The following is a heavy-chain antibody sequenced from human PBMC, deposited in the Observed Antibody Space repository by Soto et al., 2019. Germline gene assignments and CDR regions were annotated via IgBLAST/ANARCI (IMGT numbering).Heavy chain of an antibody. D-gene: IGHD2-2*01. J-gene: IGHJ4*02. CDR3: AADFPLPAAEFDY. Sequence: GPSVRVSYQGSGFTFTSSAMQWVRTARGQRLEWIGWIVVGSGNTNYAQKFQERVSITRDMSTSTAYMELSSLRSEDMAVYYCAADFPLPAAEFDYWGQGTLVTVS. V-gene: IGHV1-58*02. CDR2: IVVGSGNT. CDR1: GFTFTSSA.